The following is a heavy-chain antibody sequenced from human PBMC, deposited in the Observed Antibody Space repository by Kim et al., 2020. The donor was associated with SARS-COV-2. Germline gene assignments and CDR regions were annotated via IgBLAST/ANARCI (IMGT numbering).Heavy chain of an antibody. CDR3: ARDLITMVRGVIIGDAFDI. D-gene: IGHD3-10*01. J-gene: IGHJ3*02. CDR2: IYSGGST. Sequence: GGSLRLSCAASGFTVSSNYMSWVRQAPGKGLEWVSVIYSGGSTYYADSVKGRFTISRDNSKNTLYLQMNSLRAEDTAVYYCARDLITMVRGVIIGDAFDIWGQGTMVTVSS. V-gene: IGHV3-66*01. CDR1: GFTVSSNY.